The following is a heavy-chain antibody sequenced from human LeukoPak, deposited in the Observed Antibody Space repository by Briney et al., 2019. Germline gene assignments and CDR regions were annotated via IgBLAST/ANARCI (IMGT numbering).Heavy chain of an antibody. CDR2: ISSRGGAI. Sequence: GGSLRLSCAASGFIFSNYEMNWLRQAPGKGLEWVSYISSRGGAIYYADSLKGRFTISRDNAKNSLYLQMSSLRAEDTAVYYCAKLTEVAPTRPQGFDLWGRGTLVTVSS. J-gene: IGHJ2*01. CDR3: AKLTEVAPTRPQGFDL. V-gene: IGHV3-48*03. D-gene: IGHD5-12*01. CDR1: GFIFSNYE.